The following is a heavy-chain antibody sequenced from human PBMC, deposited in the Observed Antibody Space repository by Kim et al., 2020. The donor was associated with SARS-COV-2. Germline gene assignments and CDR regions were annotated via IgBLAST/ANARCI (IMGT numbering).Heavy chain of an antibody. CDR2: ISFDGYSK. J-gene: IGHJ4*02. V-gene: IGHV3-30*04. CDR1: GFTFNTYA. D-gene: IGHD1-1*01. CDR3: VXXGPGXXGTKGFDY. Sequence: GGSLRLSCSASGFTFNTYAMHWVRQTPSKGLGWLAAISFDGYSKDYADSVKGRFXISXDSSKTTLXXQMXXXGPEDTAVYYCVXXGPGXXGTKGFDYWGQXXXVTVSS.